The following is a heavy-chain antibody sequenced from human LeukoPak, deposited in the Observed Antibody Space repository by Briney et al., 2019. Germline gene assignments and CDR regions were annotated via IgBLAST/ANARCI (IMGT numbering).Heavy chain of an antibody. CDR1: GFTFSNYW. Sequence: GGSLRLSCAASGFTFSNYWVHWVRQAPGKGLVWVSRINRDGSTTNYADSVKGRFTVPRDNAKNTLNLQMNSLRAEDTAVYYCARDRKSGESSEIDFWGQGTLVTVSS. D-gene: IGHD3-10*01. CDR3: ARDRKSGESSEIDF. V-gene: IGHV3-74*01. J-gene: IGHJ4*02. CDR2: INRDGSTT.